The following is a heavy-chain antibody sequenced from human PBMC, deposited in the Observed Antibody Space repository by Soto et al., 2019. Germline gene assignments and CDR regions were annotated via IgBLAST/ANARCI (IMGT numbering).Heavy chain of an antibody. D-gene: IGHD6-6*01. CDR3: AREKTRHSSLSVY. CDR2: ISTDGSST. J-gene: IGHJ4*02. V-gene: IGHV3-74*01. CDR1: GFTFSSYW. Sequence: EVQLVESGGGLVQPGGSLRLSCAASGFTFSSYWMHWVRQPPGKGLVWVSRISTDGSSTSYADSVKGRFTISRDNAETTLYLQMNSLTAEDTAVYYCAREKTRHSSLSVYWGQGTLVTVAS.